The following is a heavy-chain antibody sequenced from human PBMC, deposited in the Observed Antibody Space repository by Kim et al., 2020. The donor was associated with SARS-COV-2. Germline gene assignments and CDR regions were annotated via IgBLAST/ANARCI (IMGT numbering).Heavy chain of an antibody. V-gene: IGHV6-1*01. D-gene: IGHD6-19*01. Sequence: APSAKGRITINPDTSKNPFSLQLNSVTPEDTAVYYCARDRQRAGTGVDYWGQGTLVTVSS. J-gene: IGHJ4*02. CDR3: ARDRQRAGTGVDY.